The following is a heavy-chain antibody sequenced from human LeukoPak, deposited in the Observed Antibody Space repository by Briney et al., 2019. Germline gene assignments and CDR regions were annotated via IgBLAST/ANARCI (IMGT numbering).Heavy chain of an antibody. CDR1: GGSISSGSYY. Sequence: PSQTLSLTCTVSGGSISSGSYYWSWIRQPAGKGLEWIGRIYTSGSTNYNPSLKSRVTISVDTSKNQFSLRLSSATAADTAVYYCASIDTAMVDNYYYGMDVWGQGTTVTVSS. D-gene: IGHD5-18*01. J-gene: IGHJ6*02. CDR3: ASIDTAMVDNYYYGMDV. CDR2: IYTSGST. V-gene: IGHV4-61*02.